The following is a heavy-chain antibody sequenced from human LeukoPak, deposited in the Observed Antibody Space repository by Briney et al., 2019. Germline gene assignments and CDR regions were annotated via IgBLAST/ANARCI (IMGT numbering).Heavy chain of an antibody. Sequence: PSETLSLTCTVSGGSISSYYWSWIRQPPGKGLEWIGSIYYSGSTYYNPSLKSRVTISVDTSKNQFSLKLSSVTAADTAVYYCARHLPNIVVVPAALVDAFDIWGQGTMVTVSS. J-gene: IGHJ3*02. CDR1: GGSISSYY. CDR2: IYYSGST. D-gene: IGHD2-2*01. V-gene: IGHV4-39*01. CDR3: ARHLPNIVVVPAALVDAFDI.